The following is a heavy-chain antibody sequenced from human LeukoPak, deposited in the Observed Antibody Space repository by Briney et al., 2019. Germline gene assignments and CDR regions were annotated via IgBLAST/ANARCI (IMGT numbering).Heavy chain of an antibody. Sequence: QPGRSLRLSCAASGFTFSSYAMHWVRQAPGKGLEWVAVISYDGSNKYYADSVKGRFTMSRDNSKNTLYLQMNSLRAEDTAVYFCARDNGPDAHDIWGQGTMVTVSS. D-gene: IGHD2-8*01. CDR1: GFTFSSYA. V-gene: IGHV3-30*07. CDR3: ARDNGPDAHDI. CDR2: ISYDGSNK. J-gene: IGHJ3*02.